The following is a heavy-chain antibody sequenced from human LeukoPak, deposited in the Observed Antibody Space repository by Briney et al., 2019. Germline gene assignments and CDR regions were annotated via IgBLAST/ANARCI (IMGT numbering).Heavy chain of an antibody. V-gene: IGHV1-69*01. D-gene: IGHD3-22*01. CDR2: IIPIFGTA. CDR3: ARDQGRDYDSSGYYIPYDY. Sequence: GSSVKVSCKASGGTFSSYAISWVRQAPGQGLEWMGGIIPIFGTANYAQKFQGRVTITADESTSTAYMGLSSLRSEDTAVYYCARDQGRDYDSSGYYIPYDYWGQGTLVTVSS. J-gene: IGHJ4*02. CDR1: GGTFSSYA.